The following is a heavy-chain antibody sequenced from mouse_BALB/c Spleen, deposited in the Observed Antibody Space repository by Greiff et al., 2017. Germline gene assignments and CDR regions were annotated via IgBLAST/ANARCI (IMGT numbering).Heavy chain of an antibody. D-gene: IGHD1-2*01. CDR1: GYTFTDYN. CDR2: IYPYNGGT. Sequence: VQLQQSGPELVKPGASVKISCKASGYTFTDYNMHWVKQSHGKSLEWIGYIYPYNGGTGYNQKFKGKAKLTAVTSTSTAYMELSSLTNEDSAVYYCTRISIITPYAMDYWGQGTSVTVSS. CDR3: TRISIITPYAMDY. J-gene: IGHJ4*01. V-gene: IGHV1S29*02.